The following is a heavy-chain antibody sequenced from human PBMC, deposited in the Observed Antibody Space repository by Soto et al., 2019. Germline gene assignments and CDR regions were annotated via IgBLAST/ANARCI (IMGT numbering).Heavy chain of an antibody. D-gene: IGHD3-10*01. J-gene: IGHJ6*02. CDR1: VGSMTISY. CDR3: ARVRGNPWTTPYGMDA. Sequence: PSETLSLPCSVSVGSMTISYWSWVRQPAGKGLEWIGRIYTSGGTNYNPSLKRRVTMSRDTSKKQISLKLSSVTAADTAGYYCARVRGNPWTTPYGMDAWGQGTTVTVSS. CDR2: IYTSGGT. V-gene: IGHV4-4*07.